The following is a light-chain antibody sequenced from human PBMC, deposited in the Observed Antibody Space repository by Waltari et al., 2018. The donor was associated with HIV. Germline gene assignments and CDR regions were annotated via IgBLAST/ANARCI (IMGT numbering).Light chain of an antibody. J-gene: IGLJ2*01. CDR1: PSNIGRNN. Sequence: QSVLTQPPSASGTPEQRVTISCSGSPSNIGRNNVSWFQQFPGTAPKVLIYGTNQRPSGVPDRVAGSKSGTSASLAISGLQAEDEADYYCASWDDSLNGPVFGGGTKLT. CDR3: ASWDDSLNGPV. CDR2: GTN. V-gene: IGLV1-44*01.